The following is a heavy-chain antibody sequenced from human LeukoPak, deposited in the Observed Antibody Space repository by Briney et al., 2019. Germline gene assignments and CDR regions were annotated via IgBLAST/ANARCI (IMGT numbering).Heavy chain of an antibody. V-gene: IGHV3-48*03. D-gene: IGHD3-3*01. CDR2: ISDSGRTT. CDR1: GLTFSNFK. Sequence: GGSLRLSCAVSGLTFSNFKMNWVRQAPGKGLECVSYISDSGRTTFYADSVKGRFTISRDNAKNSLYLQMSSLRVEDTAVYYCASWAGNTQSDSWSGPFDYWGQGTLVTVSS. CDR3: ASWAGNTQSDSWSGPFDY. J-gene: IGHJ4*02.